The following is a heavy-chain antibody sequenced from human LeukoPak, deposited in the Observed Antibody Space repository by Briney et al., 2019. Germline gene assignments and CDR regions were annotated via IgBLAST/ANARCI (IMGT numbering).Heavy chain of an antibody. Sequence: GASVKVSCKASGYTFTGYYMHWVRQAPGQGLEWMGWINPNSGGTNYAQKFQGRVTMTRDTSISTAYMELSRLRSDDTAVYYCTLVYSNLNYFDYWGQGTLVTVSS. D-gene: IGHD4-11*01. CDR3: TLVYSNLNYFDY. V-gene: IGHV1-2*02. CDR1: GYTFTGYY. CDR2: INPNSGGT. J-gene: IGHJ4*02.